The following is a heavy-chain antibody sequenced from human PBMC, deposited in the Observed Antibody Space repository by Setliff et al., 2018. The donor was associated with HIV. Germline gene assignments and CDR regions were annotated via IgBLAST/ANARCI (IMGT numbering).Heavy chain of an antibody. CDR2: ISSSGSTI. CDR1: GFTFSSYE. J-gene: IGHJ4*02. CDR3: ARYGRGFRSPYFFDY. D-gene: IGHD5-12*01. V-gene: IGHV3-48*03. Sequence: PGGSLRLSCAASGFTFSSYEMNWVRQAPGKGLEWVSYISSSGSTIYYADSVKGRFTISRDNAKNSLYLQMNSLRAEDTAVYFCARYGRGFRSPYFFDYWGQGTLVTVSS.